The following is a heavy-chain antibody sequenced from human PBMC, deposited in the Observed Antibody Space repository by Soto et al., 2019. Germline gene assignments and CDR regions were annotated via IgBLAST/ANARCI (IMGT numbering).Heavy chain of an antibody. D-gene: IGHD1-26*01. CDR2: FDPEDGET. Sequence: QVQLVQSGAEVKKPGASVKVSCKVSGYTLTELSMHWVRQAPGKGLEWLGGFDPEDGETIYAQKFQGRVTMTEDTSTDTAYMELSRLRSEDTAVYYCATDEGLSGSHRRDAFDIWGQGTMVTVSS. CDR3: ATDEGLSGSHRRDAFDI. J-gene: IGHJ3*02. V-gene: IGHV1-24*01. CDR1: GYTLTELS.